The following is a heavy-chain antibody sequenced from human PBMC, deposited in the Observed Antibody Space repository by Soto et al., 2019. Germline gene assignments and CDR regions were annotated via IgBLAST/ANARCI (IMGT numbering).Heavy chain of an antibody. V-gene: IGHV3-15*01. D-gene: IGHD3-10*01. CDR1: GFTFSNAW. CDR2: IKSKTDGGTT. J-gene: IGHJ4*02. CDR3: TTGVYGSGSYYGFDY. Sequence: EVQLVESGGGLVKPGGSLRLSCAASGFTFSNAWMSWVRQAPGKGLEWVGRIKSKTDGGTTDYAAPVKGRFTISRDDSKNTLYLQMNSLKTEDTAVYYCTTGVYGSGSYYGFDYWGQGTLVTVSS.